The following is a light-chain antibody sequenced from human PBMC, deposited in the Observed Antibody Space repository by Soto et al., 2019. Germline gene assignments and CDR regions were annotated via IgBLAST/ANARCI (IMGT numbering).Light chain of an antibody. V-gene: IGKV3-20*01. Sequence: IVLTQSPGTLSLSPGERATLSCRASQTVSGSHLAWYQQKPGQAPRLIIYVASTRPTGIPDRFSGSGSGICFTLTITRLESEDFAVYYGEQYGGASPEYPFGQGTKLEIK. CDR1: QTVSGSH. CDR2: VAS. CDR3: EQYGGASPEYP. J-gene: IGKJ2*01.